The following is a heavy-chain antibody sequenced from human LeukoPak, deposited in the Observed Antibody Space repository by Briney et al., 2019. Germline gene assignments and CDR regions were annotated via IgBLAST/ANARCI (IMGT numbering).Heavy chain of an antibody. Sequence: PGGSLRLSCAASGFTFSSYAMHWVRQAPGKGLEWVAVISYDGSNKYYADSVKGRFTISRDNSKNTLYLQMDSLRPEDTAVYYCARTLGITVARFFQHWGQGTLVTVSS. CDR3: ARTLGITVARFFQH. CDR1: GFTFSSYA. V-gene: IGHV3-30-3*01. D-gene: IGHD6-19*01. CDR2: ISYDGSNK. J-gene: IGHJ1*01.